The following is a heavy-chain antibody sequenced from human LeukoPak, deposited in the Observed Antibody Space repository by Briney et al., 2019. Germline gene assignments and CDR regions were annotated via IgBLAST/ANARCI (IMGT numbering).Heavy chain of an antibody. CDR2: ISAYNGNT. CDR3: ARVPRYYDFWSGYYLRYMDV. Sequence: GASVKVSCKASGCTFSSYAISWVRQAPGQGLEWMGWISAYNGNTNYAQKLQGRVTMTTDTSTSTAYMELRSLRSDDTAVYYCARVPRYYDFWSGYYLRYMDVWGKGTTVTVSS. V-gene: IGHV1-18*01. CDR1: GCTFSSYA. D-gene: IGHD3-3*01. J-gene: IGHJ6*03.